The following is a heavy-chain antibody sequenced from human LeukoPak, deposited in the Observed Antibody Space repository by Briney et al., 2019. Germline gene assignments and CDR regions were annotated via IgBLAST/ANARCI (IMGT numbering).Heavy chain of an antibody. V-gene: IGHV1-2*06. CDR2: INPNSGGT. CDR3: ARDGSSSTSPFDY. J-gene: IGHJ4*02. Sequence: GASVKVSCKASGYTFTGYYMHWVRQAPGQGLEWMGRINPNSGGTNCAQKFRGRVTMTRDTSISTAYMELSRLRSDDTAVYYCARDGSSSTSPFDYWGQGTLVTVSS. CDR1: GYTFTGYY. D-gene: IGHD6-13*01.